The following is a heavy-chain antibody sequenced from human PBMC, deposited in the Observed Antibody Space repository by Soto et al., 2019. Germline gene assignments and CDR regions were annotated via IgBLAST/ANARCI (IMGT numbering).Heavy chain of an antibody. CDR1: GGSISSYY. V-gene: IGHV4-59*01. CDR3: ARDSGLNYYDNSGYYYVLDY. D-gene: IGHD3-22*01. CDR2: IYYSGST. Sequence: PSETLSLTYTVSGGSISSYYWSWIRQPPGKGLEWIGYIYYSGSTNYNPSLKSRVTISVDTSKNQFSLKLSSVTAADTAVYYCARDSGLNYYDNSGYYYVLDYWGQGTLVTVSS. J-gene: IGHJ4*02.